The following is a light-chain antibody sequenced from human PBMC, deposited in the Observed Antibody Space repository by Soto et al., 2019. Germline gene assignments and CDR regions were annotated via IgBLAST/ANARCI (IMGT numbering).Light chain of an antibody. V-gene: IGKV1-39*01. CDR1: QSISNY. J-gene: IGKJ4*01. CDR3: QQSYHTLPLI. Sequence: DPPMTQSPSSLSASVGDRVTITCRSSQSISNYVNWYQQRPGKAPKLLIYAASNLHSGVPSRFSGSGAGRDFTLTISSLQPEDFATYYCQQSYHTLPLIFGGGTKVEV. CDR2: AAS.